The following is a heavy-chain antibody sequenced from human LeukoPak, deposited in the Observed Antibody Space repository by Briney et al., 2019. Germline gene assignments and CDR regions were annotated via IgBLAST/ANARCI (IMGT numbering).Heavy chain of an antibody. CDR3: ASERRGPADY. CDR1: GFTFSSYR. CDR2: ISSSSSYI. V-gene: IGHV3-21*01. J-gene: IGHJ4*02. Sequence: GGSLRLSCAASGFTFSSYRMNWVRQAPGKGLEWVSSISSSSSYIYYADSVKGRFTISRDNAKNSLYLQMNSLRAEDTAVYYCASERRGPADYWGQGTLVTVSS.